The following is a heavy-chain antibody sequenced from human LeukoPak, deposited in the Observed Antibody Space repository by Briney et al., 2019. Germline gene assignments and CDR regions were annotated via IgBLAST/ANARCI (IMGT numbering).Heavy chain of an antibody. J-gene: IGHJ6*02. CDR3: AATSTVTTGGSYYGMDV. D-gene: IGHD4-17*01. CDR1: GFTFATSA. V-gene: IGHV1-58*01. Sequence: SVKVSCKASGFTFATSAVQWVRQARGQRLEWIGWIVVASGHTNYAQRFHERVTIIRDMSTSTAYMDLSSLRSEDTAVYYCAATSTVTTGGSYYGMDVWGQGTTVTVSS. CDR2: IVVASGHT.